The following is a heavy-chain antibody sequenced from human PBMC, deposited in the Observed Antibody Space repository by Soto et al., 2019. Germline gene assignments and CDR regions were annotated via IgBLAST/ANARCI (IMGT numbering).Heavy chain of an antibody. D-gene: IGHD3-16*01. Sequence: QVQLVESGGGVVQPGRSLRLSCAASGFTFSSYGMHWVRQAPGKGLEWVAVISYDGSNKYYADSVKGRFTISRDNSKNTLYLQMNSLRAGDTAVYYCAKDRGRSYYYGMDVWGQGTTVTVSS. CDR3: AKDRGRSYYYGMDV. CDR2: ISYDGSNK. V-gene: IGHV3-30*18. J-gene: IGHJ6*02. CDR1: GFTFSSYG.